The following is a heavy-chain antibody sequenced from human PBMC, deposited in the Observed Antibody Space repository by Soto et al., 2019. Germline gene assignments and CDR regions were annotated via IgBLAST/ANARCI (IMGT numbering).Heavy chain of an antibody. CDR2: IRSKANSYAT. CDR1: GFKFSGSA. Sequence: QHGGSLRLSCAASGFKFSGSAMHWVRQASGKGLEWVGRIRSKANSYATAYAASVKGRFTISRDDSKNTAYLQMNSLKTEDTAVYYCVRTHYGSGSYYNFYDYWGQGTLVTVSS. D-gene: IGHD3-10*01. CDR3: VRTHYGSGSYYNFYDY. J-gene: IGHJ4*02. V-gene: IGHV3-73*01.